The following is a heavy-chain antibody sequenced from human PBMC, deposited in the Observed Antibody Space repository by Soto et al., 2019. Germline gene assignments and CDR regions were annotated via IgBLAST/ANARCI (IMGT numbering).Heavy chain of an antibody. CDR2: VSYTGTT. D-gene: IGHD3-22*01. Sequence: QVQLQESGPGLVKPSETLSLTCTVSGGSVSSNPHYWSWIRQPPGKGLEWIGCVSYTGTTKYNSSLKSRVSMSVDLSQNQVSLKLNSVTAADTAVYYCARILTTMSDAFDTWGHGTMVTVSS. CDR1: GGSVSSNPHY. V-gene: IGHV4-61*01. CDR3: ARILTTMSDAFDT. J-gene: IGHJ3*02.